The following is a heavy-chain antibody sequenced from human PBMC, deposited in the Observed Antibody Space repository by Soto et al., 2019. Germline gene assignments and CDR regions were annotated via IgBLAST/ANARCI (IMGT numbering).Heavy chain of an antibody. CDR1: GGSISSYY. Sequence: PSETLFLTCTVSGGSISSYYWSWIRQPPGKGLEWIGYIYYSGSTNYNPSLKRRVTISVDTSKNQFSLKLSSVTAADTAVYYCASLDYGDYDLVYWGQGTLVTVSS. CDR2: IYYSGST. V-gene: IGHV4-59*08. CDR3: ASLDYGDYDLVY. J-gene: IGHJ4*02. D-gene: IGHD4-17*01.